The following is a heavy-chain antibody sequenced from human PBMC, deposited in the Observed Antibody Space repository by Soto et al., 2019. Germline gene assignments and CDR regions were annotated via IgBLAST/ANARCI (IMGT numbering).Heavy chain of an antibody. CDR1: GGSISSFY. CDR2: IYHSGST. J-gene: IGHJ5*02. CDR3: ARGRSIAARPGADWFDP. V-gene: IGHV4-59*12. D-gene: IGHD6-6*01. Sequence: SETLSLTCTVSGGSISSFYWSWIRQPPGKGLEWIGYIYHSGSTNYNPSLKSRVTISVDTSKNQFSLKLSSVTAADTAVYYCARGRSIAARPGADWFDPWGQGTLVTVSS.